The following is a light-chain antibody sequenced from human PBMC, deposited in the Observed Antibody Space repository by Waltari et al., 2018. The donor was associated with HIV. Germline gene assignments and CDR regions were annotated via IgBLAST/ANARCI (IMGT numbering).Light chain of an antibody. CDR1: SSNIDSTT. V-gene: IGLV1-44*01. CDR2: SNN. CDR3: AAWDDSLNGLV. J-gene: IGLJ2*01. Sequence: QSVLTQPPSASGTPGQRVTISCSGSSSNIDSTTGHWSQQPTGTAPKLLIYSNNQRPSGDTDRFSGSKSGTSASLAISGLQSEDEADYYCAAWDDSLNGLVFGGGTKLTVL.